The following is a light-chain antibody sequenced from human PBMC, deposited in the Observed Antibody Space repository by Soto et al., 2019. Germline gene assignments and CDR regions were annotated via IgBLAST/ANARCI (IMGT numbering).Light chain of an antibody. Sequence: VLTQPPSASGTPGQRVTSACSGSSSNIGSNTVNWYQQLPGTAPKLLIYSNNQRPSGVPDRFSGSKSGTSASLAISGLQSEDEADYYCAAWDDSLNGYVFGTGTKVTVL. CDR2: SNN. CDR1: SSNIGSNT. J-gene: IGLJ1*01. CDR3: AAWDDSLNGYV. V-gene: IGLV1-44*01.